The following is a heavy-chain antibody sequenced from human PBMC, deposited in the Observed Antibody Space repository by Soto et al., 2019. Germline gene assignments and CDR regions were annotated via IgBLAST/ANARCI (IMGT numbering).Heavy chain of an antibody. J-gene: IGHJ4*02. CDR1: GFSLTTGGVG. V-gene: IGHV2-5*02. CDR3: AHVFNSNSGSYRYFDY. CDR2: IYWDDDK. D-gene: IGHD3-16*02. Sequence: QITLKESGPTLVNPTQTLTLTCTFSGFSLTTGGVGVGWIRQPPGKALEWLALIYWDDDKRYNPSLKSRLTITKDTSKNQVVLTLTNMDPVDTATFYCAHVFNSNSGSYRYFDYWGQGTLVTVSS.